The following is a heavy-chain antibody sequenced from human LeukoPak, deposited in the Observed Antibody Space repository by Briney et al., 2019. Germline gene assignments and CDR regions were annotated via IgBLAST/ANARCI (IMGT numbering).Heavy chain of an antibody. CDR2: ISSGDGPT. V-gene: IGHV3-11*01. Sequence: GGSLRLSCAASGFTFSDYYMTWIRQAPGKGLEWISYISSGDGPTYYADSVKGRFTISRDNAKNSLFLQMNSLRVEDTAVYYCARLWFGELWARRHRRIDPWGQGTLVTVSS. CDR3: ARLWFGELWARRHRRIDP. CDR1: GFTFSDYY. D-gene: IGHD3-10*01. J-gene: IGHJ5*02.